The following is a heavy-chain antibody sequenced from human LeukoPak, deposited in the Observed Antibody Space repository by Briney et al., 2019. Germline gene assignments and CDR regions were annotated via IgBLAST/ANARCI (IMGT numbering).Heavy chain of an antibody. J-gene: IGHJ4*02. CDR3: AREVRKWLRSLGYFDY. D-gene: IGHD5-12*01. CDR1: GYTFTGYY. CDR2: INPNSGGT. Sequence: ASVKVSCEXSGYTFTGYYMHWVRQAPGQGLEWMGWINPNSGGTNYAQKFQGRVTMTRDTSISTAYMELSRLRSDDTAVYYCAREVRKWLRSLGYFDYWGQGTLVTVSS. V-gene: IGHV1-2*02.